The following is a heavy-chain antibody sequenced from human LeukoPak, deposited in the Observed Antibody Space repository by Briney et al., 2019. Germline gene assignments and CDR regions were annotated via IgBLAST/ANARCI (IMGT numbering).Heavy chain of an antibody. J-gene: IGHJ4*02. D-gene: IGHD5-12*01. CDR1: GFTFDDHA. CDR2: ISWNSGRI. CDR3: AKDQVAGYSAYPAFDY. V-gene: IGHV3-9*01. Sequence: GGSLRLSCAASGFTFDDHAMYWVRQAPGKGLEWVSGISWNSGRIGYADSVKGRFTISRDNAKNSVYLQMNSLRPEDTAFYYCAKDQVAGYSAYPAFDYWARESWSPSPQ.